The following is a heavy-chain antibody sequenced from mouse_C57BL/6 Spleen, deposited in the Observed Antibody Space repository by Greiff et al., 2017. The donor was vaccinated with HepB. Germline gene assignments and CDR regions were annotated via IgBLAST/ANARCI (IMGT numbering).Heavy chain of an antibody. V-gene: IGHV3-6*01. D-gene: IGHD1-1*01. CDR2: ISYDGSN. CDR1: GYSITSGYY. CDR3: AREDDGPFAY. Sequence: ESGPGLVKPSQSLSLTCSVTGYSITSGYYWNWIRQFPGNKLEWMGYISYDGSNNYNPSLKNRISITRDTSKNQFFLKLNSVTTEDTATYYCAREDDGPFAYWGQGTLVTVSA. J-gene: IGHJ3*01.